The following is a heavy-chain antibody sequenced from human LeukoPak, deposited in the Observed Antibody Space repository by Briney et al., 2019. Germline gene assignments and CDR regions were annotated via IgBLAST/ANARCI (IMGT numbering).Heavy chain of an antibody. Sequence: PGRSLRLSCAASGFTFSSYAMHWVRQAPGKGLEWVAVISYDRSNKYYADSVKGRFTISRDNSKNTLYLQMNSLRAEDTAVYYCARQPYSSSWYGFDAFDIWGQGTMVTVSS. CDR2: ISYDRSNK. D-gene: IGHD6-13*01. CDR1: GFTFSSYA. CDR3: ARQPYSSSWYGFDAFDI. J-gene: IGHJ3*02. V-gene: IGHV3-30*04.